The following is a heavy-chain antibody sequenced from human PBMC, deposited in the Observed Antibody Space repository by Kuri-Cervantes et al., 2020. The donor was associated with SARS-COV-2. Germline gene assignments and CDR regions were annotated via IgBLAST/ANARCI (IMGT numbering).Heavy chain of an antibody. CDR2: IYTSGST. J-gene: IGHJ3*02. CDR3: ARDRPDYDFWSGYYYDAFDI. Sequence: ESLKSSCTVSCGSISSYYWSWIRQPAGKGLEWIGRIYTSGSTNYNPSLKSRVTISVDTSKNQFSLKLSSVTAADTAVYYCARDRPDYDFWSGYYYDAFDIWGQGTMVTVSS. V-gene: IGHV4-4*07. D-gene: IGHD3-3*01. CDR1: CGSISSYY.